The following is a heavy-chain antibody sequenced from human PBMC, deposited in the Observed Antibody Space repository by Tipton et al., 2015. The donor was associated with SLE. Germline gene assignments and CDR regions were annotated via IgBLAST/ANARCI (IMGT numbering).Heavy chain of an antibody. Sequence: SLRLSCAASGLTFNRYWMHWVRQAPGKGLMWVSRIDSDGTITNYADTVKGRFTISRDNAKDTLYLQMNSLRDEDTAVYFCAKGGHGYNGLFDNWGQGTLVTVSS. V-gene: IGHV3-74*01. CDR2: IDSDGTIT. J-gene: IGHJ4*02. D-gene: IGHD5-24*01. CDR3: AKGGHGYNGLFDN. CDR1: GLTFNRYW.